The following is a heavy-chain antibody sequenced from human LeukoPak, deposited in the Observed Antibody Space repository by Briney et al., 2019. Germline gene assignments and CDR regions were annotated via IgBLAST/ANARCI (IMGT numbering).Heavy chain of an antibody. CDR1: GYTFSSYY. D-gene: IGHD3-16*01. CDR2: INPSGGST. Sequence: GASVKVSCKASGYTFSSYYMHWVRQAPGQGLEWMGIINPSGGSTSYAQKFQGRVTMTRDTSTSTVYMELSSLRSEDTAVYYCASPPEGGVNRYWGEGPLVTVSS. CDR3: ASPPEGGVNRY. J-gene: IGHJ4*02. V-gene: IGHV1-46*01.